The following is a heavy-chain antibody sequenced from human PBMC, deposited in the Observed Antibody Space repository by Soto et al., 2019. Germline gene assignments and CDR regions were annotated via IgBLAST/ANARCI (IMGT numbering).Heavy chain of an antibody. D-gene: IGHD3-3*01. CDR1: GYNFAVYW. V-gene: IGHV5-51*01. J-gene: IGHJ4*02. CDR3: ARGGVSTHTFDY. CDR2: IYPSDSDT. Sequence: PGESLKISCNGSGYNFAVYWIAWVRQMPGKGLELMGIIYPSDSDTRYRPSFQGQVTISADKSISSAYLQWSSLRASDTAMYYCARGGVSTHTFDYWGQGTPVTVSS.